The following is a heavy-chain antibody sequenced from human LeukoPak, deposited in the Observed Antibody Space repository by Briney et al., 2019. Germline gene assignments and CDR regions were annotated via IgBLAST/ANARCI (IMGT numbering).Heavy chain of an antibody. V-gene: IGHV3-15*01. Sequence: PGGALRLSCAGSGFTFSNAWMSWVRQAPGKGLEWVGRIKNKTDGGTTDYAAPVKGRFTISRDDSKNTLYLQMNSLKTEDTAVYYCTGSPELTRLLWFGELKYYFYYWGQGTLVTVSS. CDR3: TGSPELTRLLWFGELKYYFYY. D-gene: IGHD3-10*01. J-gene: IGHJ4*02. CDR2: IKNKTDGGTT. CDR1: GFTFSNAW.